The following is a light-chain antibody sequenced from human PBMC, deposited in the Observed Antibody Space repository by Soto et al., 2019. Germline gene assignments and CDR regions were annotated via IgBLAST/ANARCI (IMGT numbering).Light chain of an antibody. CDR1: QTISSW. CDR2: KAS. CDR3: QHSNSYSEA. V-gene: IGKV1-5*03. Sequence: DIRSTKCAIKLTRSPAARVTITCRASQTISSWLAWYQQKPGKAPKLLIYKASTLKSGVPSRFSGSGSGTEFTLTISSLQPEDFATYYCQHSNSYSEAFGQGTKVDI. J-gene: IGKJ1*01.